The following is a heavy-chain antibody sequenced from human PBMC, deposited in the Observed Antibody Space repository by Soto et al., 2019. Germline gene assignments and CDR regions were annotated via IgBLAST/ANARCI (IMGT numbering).Heavy chain of an antibody. J-gene: IGHJ4*02. CDR1: GGSFSGYY. CDR2: INHSGST. D-gene: IGHD6-13*01. Sequence: SETLSLTCAVYGGSFSGYYWSWIRQPPGKGLEWIGEINHSGSTNYNPSLKSRVTISVDTSKNQFSLNLSSVTAADTAVYYCARVAPPRQPHFDYWGQGTLVTVSS. CDR3: ARVAPPRQPHFDY. V-gene: IGHV4-34*01.